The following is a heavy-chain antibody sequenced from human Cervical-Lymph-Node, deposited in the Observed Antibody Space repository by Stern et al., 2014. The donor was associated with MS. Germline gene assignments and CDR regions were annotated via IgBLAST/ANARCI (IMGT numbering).Heavy chain of an antibody. J-gene: IGHJ4*02. V-gene: IGHV1-69*01. CDR1: GGTFRSYE. CDR3: ARAYTYYSNSAGY. CDR2: IIPTFDTP. Sequence: VQLLESGAEVKKPGSSVKVSCKASGGTFRSYEITWVRQAPGQGLYWMGGIIPTFDTPTYAQKFQDRVTISADESTNTAYLELNGLKSDDTAIYFCARAYTYYSNSAGYWGQGTLVTVSS. D-gene: IGHD3-10*01.